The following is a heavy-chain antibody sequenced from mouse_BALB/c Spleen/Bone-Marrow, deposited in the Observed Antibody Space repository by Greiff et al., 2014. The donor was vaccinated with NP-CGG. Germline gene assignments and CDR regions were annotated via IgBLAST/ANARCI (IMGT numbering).Heavy chain of an antibody. V-gene: IGHV14-3*02. CDR2: IDPASGYT. Sequence: EVQLQQSGAELVKPGASVKLSCTASGFNIKDTYMHWVKQRPEQGLEWIGRIDPASGYTNYAPKFQGKATITADTSSNTAYLQLSSLTSEDTAVYYCASKKNYYAMDYWGQGTSVTVSS. CDR3: ASKKNYYAMDY. CDR1: GFNIKDTY. J-gene: IGHJ4*01.